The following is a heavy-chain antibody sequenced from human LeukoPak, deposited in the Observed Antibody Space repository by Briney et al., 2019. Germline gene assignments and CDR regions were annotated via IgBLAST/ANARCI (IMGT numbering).Heavy chain of an antibody. Sequence: PGGSLRLSCTISGFSFADYGFNWVRQAPGKRLEWVGFIRKKAHDWTPQYAASVQGRFTISRDDSKGVVYLDMNSLKIEDTALYYCTRAGAYDFWLDYWGQGTPVTVSS. CDR3: TRAGAYDFWLDY. V-gene: IGHV3-49*04. J-gene: IGHJ4*02. CDR1: GFSFADYG. CDR2: IRKKAHDWTP. D-gene: IGHD3-3*01.